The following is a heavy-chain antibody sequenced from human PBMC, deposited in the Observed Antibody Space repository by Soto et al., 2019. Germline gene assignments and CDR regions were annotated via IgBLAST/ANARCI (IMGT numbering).Heavy chain of an antibody. V-gene: IGHV3-33*01. D-gene: IGHD4-17*01. CDR3: ARWRTTVTSETLFYFDY. Sequence: PGGSLRLSCAASGFNFSSYGMNWVRQAPGKGLEWVAVIWFDGTKKYYADSVKGRFTISRDNSKNTLYLQMSSLRAEDTAVYYCARWRTTVTSETLFYFDYWGQGALVTVSS. CDR2: IWFDGTKK. CDR1: GFNFSSYG. J-gene: IGHJ4*02.